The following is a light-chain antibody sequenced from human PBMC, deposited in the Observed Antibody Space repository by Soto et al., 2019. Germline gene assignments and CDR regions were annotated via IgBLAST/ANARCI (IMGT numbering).Light chain of an antibody. J-gene: IGLJ3*02. CDR1: SSDIGRNY. V-gene: IGLV1-47*01. CDR2: RND. CDR3: AAWDDGLSRWV. Sequence: QSVLTQPPSASGTPGQRVTISCSGGSSDIGRNYVYWYQQLPGTAPKLLIYRNDERPSGVPDRFSGSKSGTSASLVLSGLRSEDEADYYCAAWDDGLSRWVFGGWTKVTVL.